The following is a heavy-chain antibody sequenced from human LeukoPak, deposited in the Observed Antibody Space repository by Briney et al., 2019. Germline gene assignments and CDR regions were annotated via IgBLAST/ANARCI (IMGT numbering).Heavy chain of an antibody. CDR3: AKGSYSSGWFYYFDY. CDR2: ISGDGGST. CDR1: GFTFDDYA. Sequence: GGALRLSCAASGFTFDDYAMHWVRQAPGKGLEWVSLISGDGGSTYYADSVKGRFTISRDNSKNSLYLQMYSLRTEDTALYYCAKGSYSSGWFYYFDYWGQGTLVTVSS. D-gene: IGHD6-19*01. V-gene: IGHV3-43*02. J-gene: IGHJ4*02.